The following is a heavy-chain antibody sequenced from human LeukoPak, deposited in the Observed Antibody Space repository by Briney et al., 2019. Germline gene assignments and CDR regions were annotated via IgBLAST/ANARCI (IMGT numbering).Heavy chain of an antibody. D-gene: IGHD1-7*01. Sequence: PGGSLRLSCAASGFTFSSYSMNWVRQAPGKGLEWVSYISSSSSTIYYADSVKGRFTISRDNAKNSLYLQMNSLRAEDTAVYYCARAGTGAPDGGIDYWGQGTLVTVSS. V-gene: IGHV3-48*01. J-gene: IGHJ4*02. CDR3: ARAGTGAPDGGIDY. CDR1: GFTFSSYS. CDR2: ISSSSSTI.